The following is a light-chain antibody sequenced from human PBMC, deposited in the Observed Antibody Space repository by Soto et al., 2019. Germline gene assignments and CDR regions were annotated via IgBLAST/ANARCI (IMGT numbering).Light chain of an antibody. CDR3: QQYVSSPPYT. CDR2: GPS. V-gene: IGKV3-20*01. CDR1: HSVSSTY. Sequence: EIVLTQSPGTLSLSPGERATLSCRASHSVSSTYLAWYQQKPVQAPRLLIYGPSSRAPVIPDTFSGSGSGRHFYLTINRLELEEFGVYYCQQYVSSPPYTFGQRTKLEIK. J-gene: IGKJ2*01.